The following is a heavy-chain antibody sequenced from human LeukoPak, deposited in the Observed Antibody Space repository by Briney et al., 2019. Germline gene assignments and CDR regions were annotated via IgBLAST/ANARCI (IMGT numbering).Heavy chain of an antibody. CDR2: IYYSGST. Sequence: SETLSLTCSVSGGSIRSHSWSWIRQPPGKGLEWIGSIYYSGSTYYNPSLKSRVTISVDTSKNQFSLKLSSVTAADTAVYYCARHGGSGYTLDYWGQGTLVTVSS. J-gene: IGHJ4*02. V-gene: IGHV4-39*01. CDR1: GGSIRSHS. CDR3: ARHGGSGYTLDY. D-gene: IGHD3-22*01.